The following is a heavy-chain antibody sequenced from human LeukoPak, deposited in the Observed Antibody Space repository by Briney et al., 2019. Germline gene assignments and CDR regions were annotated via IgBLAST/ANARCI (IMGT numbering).Heavy chain of an antibody. CDR1: GFTFSSYA. V-gene: IGHV3-64D*06. CDR3: VKDKKGQQLVLDY. Sequence: GASLRLSCAASGFTFSSYAMSWVRQAPGKGLEYVSAISSNGGSTYYADSVKGRFTISRDNSKNTLYLQMSSLRAEDTAVYYCVKDKKGQQLVLDYWGQGTLVTVSS. D-gene: IGHD6-13*01. J-gene: IGHJ4*02. CDR2: ISSNGGST.